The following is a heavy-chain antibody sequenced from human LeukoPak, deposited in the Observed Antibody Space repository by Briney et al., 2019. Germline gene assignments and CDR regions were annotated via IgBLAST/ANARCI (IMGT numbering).Heavy chain of an antibody. CDR1: GFTFGDYA. CDR3: TRKILTDFWSGYYRGYFDY. V-gene: IGHV3-49*05. CDR2: IRSKAYGGTT. J-gene: IGHJ4*02. Sequence: KPGGSLRLSCTASGFTFGDYAMSWFRQAPGKGLEWVGFIRSKAYGGTTEYAASVKGRLTISRDDSKSIAYLQMNSLKTEDTAVYYCTRKILTDFWSGYYRGYFDYWGQGTLVTVSS. D-gene: IGHD3-3*01.